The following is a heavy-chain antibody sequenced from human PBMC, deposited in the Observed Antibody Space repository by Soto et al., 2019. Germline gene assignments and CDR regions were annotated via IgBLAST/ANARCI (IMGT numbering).Heavy chain of an antibody. CDR2: IIPIFGTA. J-gene: IGHJ4*02. V-gene: IGHV1-69*14. Sequence: QVQLVQSGTEVKKPGSSVKVSCKASGGTFSSYAISWVRQAPGQGLEWMGGIIPIFGTANYAEKFQGRLTITAAKATSTAYMERSSLRSEDTAVYYCARGYSGGFDYWGQGTLVTVSS. CDR1: GGTFSSYA. D-gene: IGHD3-10*01. CDR3: ARGYSGGFDY.